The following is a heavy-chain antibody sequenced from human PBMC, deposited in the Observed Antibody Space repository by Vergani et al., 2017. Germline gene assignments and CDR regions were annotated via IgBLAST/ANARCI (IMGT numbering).Heavy chain of an antibody. CDR1: GFTFSSYW. V-gene: IGHV3-74*01. CDR2: INSDGSST. J-gene: IGHJ4*02. D-gene: IGHD5-12*01. Sequence: EVQLVESGGGLVQPGGSLRLSCAASGFTFSSYWMHWVRQAPGKGLVWVSRINSDGSSTSYADSVKGRFTISRDNAKNSLYLDMSSLRAEDTAVYYCTKGSRGYTGYFFDYWGQGTLATVSS. CDR3: TKGSRGYTGYFFDY.